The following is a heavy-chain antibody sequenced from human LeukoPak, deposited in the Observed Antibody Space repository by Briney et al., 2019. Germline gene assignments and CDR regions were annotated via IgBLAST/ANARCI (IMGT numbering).Heavy chain of an antibody. D-gene: IGHD3-22*01. V-gene: IGHV1-2*06. CDR3: AKGGYDSSCYYYY. CDR1: GYTFTGYY. J-gene: IGHJ4*02. CDR2: INPNSGGT. Sequence: ASVKVSCKASGYTFTGYYMHWVRQAPGQGLEWMGRINPNSGGTNYAQKFQGRVTMTRDTSISTAYMELSRLRSDDTAVYYCAKGGYDSSCYYYYWGQGTLVTVSS.